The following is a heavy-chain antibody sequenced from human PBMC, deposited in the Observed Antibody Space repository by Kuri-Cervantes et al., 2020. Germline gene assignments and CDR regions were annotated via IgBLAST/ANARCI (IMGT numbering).Heavy chain of an antibody. Sequence: SETLSLTCTVSGGSINSSTYYWDWIRQPPGKGLEWIGTIFYSESTYYNPSLQSRVTISLDTSKSQFSLNLRSVTAADTAVYYCARGSLYYYGSGSYPVYYYYYMDVWGKGTTVTVSS. V-gene: IGHV4-39*01. CDR3: ARGSLYYYGSGSYPVYYYYYMDV. CDR1: GGSINSSTYY. J-gene: IGHJ6*03. D-gene: IGHD3-10*01. CDR2: IFYSEST.